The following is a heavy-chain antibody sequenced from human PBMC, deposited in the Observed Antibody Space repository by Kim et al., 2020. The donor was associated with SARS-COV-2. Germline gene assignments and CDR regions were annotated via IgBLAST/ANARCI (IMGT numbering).Heavy chain of an antibody. CDR3: GRHNHNPLGHSYGEVDS. V-gene: IGHV3-23*01. Sequence: GGSLRLSCVASGFPFSSYSLTWVRQAPGKGLEWVSGITGTASSTYYADPVKGRFSISRENSKNTVYLQMNSLRAEDTAAYYCGRHNHNPLGHSYGEVDS. D-gene: IGHD5-18*01. CDR1: GFPFSSYS. J-gene: IGHJ5*01. CDR2: ITGTASST.